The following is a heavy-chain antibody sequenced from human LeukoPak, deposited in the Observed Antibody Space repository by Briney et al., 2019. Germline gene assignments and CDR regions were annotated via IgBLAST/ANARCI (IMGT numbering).Heavy chain of an antibody. Sequence: GTSVKVSCKASGFTFTSSAMQWVRQARGQRLEWIGWIVVGSGNTNYAQKFQERVTITRDMSTSTACMELSSLRSEDTAVYYCAADPDILTGYYYYYYGMEAWGQGTTVTVSS. CDR2: IVVGSGNT. CDR1: GFTFTSSA. D-gene: IGHD3-9*01. CDR3: AADPDILTGYYYYYYGMEA. V-gene: IGHV1-58*02. J-gene: IGHJ6*02.